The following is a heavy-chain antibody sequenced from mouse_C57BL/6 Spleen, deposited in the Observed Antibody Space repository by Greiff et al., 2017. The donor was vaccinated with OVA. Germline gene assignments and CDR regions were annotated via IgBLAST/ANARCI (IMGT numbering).Heavy chain of an antibody. Sequence: VQLQQSGAELVKPGASVKLSCTASGFNIKDYYMHWVKQRTEQGLEWIGRIDPEDGETKYAPTFQGKATITADTSSHTASLQLSSLTSEDTAVDYGARVYYGNYYGYVDVWGTGTTGTVAS. V-gene: IGHV14-2*01. CDR1: GFNIKDYY. D-gene: IGHD2-1*01. J-gene: IGHJ1*03. CDR3: ARVYYGNYYGYVDV. CDR2: IDPEDGET.